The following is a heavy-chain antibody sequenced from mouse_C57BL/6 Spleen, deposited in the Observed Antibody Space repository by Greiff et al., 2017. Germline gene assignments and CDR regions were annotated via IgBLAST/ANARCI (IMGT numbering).Heavy chain of an antibody. CDR3: ASSTMSTTWYFDY. V-gene: IGHV1-82*01. CDR2: IYPGDGDT. D-gene: IGHD2-4*01. Sequence: QVQLQQSGPELVKPGASVKISCKASGYAFSSSWMNWVKQRPGKGLEWIGRIYPGDGDTNYNGKFKGKATLTADKSSSTAYMQLSSLTSEDSAVYFCASSTMSTTWYFDYWGQGTTLTVSS. CDR1: GYAFSSSW. J-gene: IGHJ2*01.